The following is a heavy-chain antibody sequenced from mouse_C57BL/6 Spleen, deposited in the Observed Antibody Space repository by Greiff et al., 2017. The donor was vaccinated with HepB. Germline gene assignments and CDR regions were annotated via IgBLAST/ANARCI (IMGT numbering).Heavy chain of an antibody. J-gene: IGHJ2*01. V-gene: IGHV5-4*01. CDR3: ARGGYGSPYYFDY. Sequence: EVHLVESGGGLVKPGGSLKLSCAASGFTFSSYAMSWVRQTPEKRLEWVATISDGGSYTYYPDNVKGRFTISRDNAKNNLYLQMSHLKSEDTAMYYCARGGYGSPYYFDYWGQGTTLTVSS. CDR1: GFTFSSYA. CDR2: ISDGGSYT. D-gene: IGHD1-1*01.